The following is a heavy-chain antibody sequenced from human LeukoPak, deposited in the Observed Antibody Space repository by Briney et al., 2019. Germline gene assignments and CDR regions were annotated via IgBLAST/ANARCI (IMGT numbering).Heavy chain of an antibody. V-gene: IGHV4-30-4*01. J-gene: IGHJ3*02. Sequence: SQTLSLTCTVSGGSISSGDYYRSWIRQPPGKGLEWIGYIYYSGSTYYNPSLKSRVTISVDTSKNQFSLKLSSVTAADTAVYYCAGQSVASDAFDIWGQGTMVTVSS. CDR2: IYYSGST. D-gene: IGHD4-23*01. CDR1: GGSISSGDYY. CDR3: AGQSVASDAFDI.